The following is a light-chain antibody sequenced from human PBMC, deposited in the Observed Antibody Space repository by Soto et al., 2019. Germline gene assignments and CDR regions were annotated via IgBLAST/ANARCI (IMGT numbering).Light chain of an antibody. V-gene: IGKV3-11*01. J-gene: IGKJ5*01. CDR3: KQRSNWPIT. Sequence: EIVLTQSPATLSLSPGERATLSCRASQSVSSYLAWYQQKPGQAHRLLIYDAYNRATGIPARFSGSGSGTDFTLTISSLEPEDFAVYYCKQRSNWPITVGQGTRLEI. CDR2: DAY. CDR1: QSVSSY.